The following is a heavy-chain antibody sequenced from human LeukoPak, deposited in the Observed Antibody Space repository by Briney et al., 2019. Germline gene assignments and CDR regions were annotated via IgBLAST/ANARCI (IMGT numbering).Heavy chain of an antibody. CDR2: MNPNSGDT. CDR3: ARAGGDYGDYYHYYYYMDV. D-gene: IGHD4-17*01. J-gene: IGHJ6*03. Sequence: ASVKVSCKAPGGTFSSYGINWVRQATGQGLEWMGWMNPNSGDTGYAQKFQGRVTMTRDTSISTAYMELSSLTSEDTAVYYCARAGGDYGDYYHYYYYMDVWGSGTTVTVSS. V-gene: IGHV1-8*02. CDR1: GGTFSSYG.